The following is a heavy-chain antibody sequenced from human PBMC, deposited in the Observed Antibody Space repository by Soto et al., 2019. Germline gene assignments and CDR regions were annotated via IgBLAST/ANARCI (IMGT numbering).Heavy chain of an antibody. CDR3: ARLGKYYQSLDP. Sequence: SETLSLTCTVSGGPFSRGGYYWSRIRQHPGKGLECIGYIFYTGSTYYNPTLKSRVTMSVDTSKRQFSLNLSSLTAADTAVYYCARLGKYYQSLDPWGPGTLVTVSS. CDR1: GGPFSRGGYY. V-gene: IGHV4-31*03. CDR2: IFYTGST. J-gene: IGHJ5*02. D-gene: IGHD2-2*01.